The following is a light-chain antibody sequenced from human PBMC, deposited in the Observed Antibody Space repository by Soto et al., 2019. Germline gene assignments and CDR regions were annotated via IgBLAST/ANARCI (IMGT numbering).Light chain of an antibody. V-gene: IGKV3D-20*02. CDR3: QQYYRWHQT. CDR1: QSFSTRS. J-gene: IGKJ1*01. CDR2: DAS. Sequence: EIVFTQSPGTLSLSLGERATLSCRASQSFSTRSLAWDQQEPGQAPRLLIDDASSMATAIPARFSGRGSGTDXXLTISSPEPEDFAVYYCQQYYRWHQTFGQGTK.